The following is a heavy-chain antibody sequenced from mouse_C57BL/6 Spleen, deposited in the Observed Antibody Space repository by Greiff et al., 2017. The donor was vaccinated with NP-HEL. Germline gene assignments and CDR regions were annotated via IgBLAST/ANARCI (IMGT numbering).Heavy chain of an antibody. CDR1: GYTFTSYG. CDR2: IYPRSGNT. CDR3: ARWDGNLPFAY. J-gene: IGHJ3*01. Sequence: QVQLKESGAELARPGASVKLSCKASGYTFTSYGISWVKQRTGQGLEWIGEIYPRSGNTYYNEKFKGKATLTADKSSSTAYMELRSLTSEDSAVYFCARWDGNLPFAYWGQGTLVTVSA. D-gene: IGHD2-1*01. V-gene: IGHV1-81*01.